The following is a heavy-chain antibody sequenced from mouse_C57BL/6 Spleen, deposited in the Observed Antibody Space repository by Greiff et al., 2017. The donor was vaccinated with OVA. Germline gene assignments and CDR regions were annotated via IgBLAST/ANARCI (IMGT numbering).Heavy chain of an antibody. Sequence: VQLQQPGTELVKPGASVKLSCKASGYTFTSYWMHWVKQRPGQGLEWIGNINPSNGGTNYNEKFKSKATLTVDKSSSTAYMQLSSLTSEDSAVYYCAREGNYDYDGRYYYAMDYWGQGTSVTVSS. D-gene: IGHD2-4*01. CDR1: GYTFTSYW. CDR2: INPSNGGT. J-gene: IGHJ4*01. CDR3: AREGNYDYDGRYYYAMDY. V-gene: IGHV1-53*01.